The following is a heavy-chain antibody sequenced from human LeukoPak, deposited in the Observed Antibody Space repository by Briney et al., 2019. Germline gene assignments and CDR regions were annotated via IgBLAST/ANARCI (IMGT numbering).Heavy chain of an antibody. D-gene: IGHD6-25*01. J-gene: IGHJ4*02. CDR1: GYTFTSYA. CDR3: ARDGYGSGIDGAYFDY. CDR2: INTNTGIP. V-gene: IGHV7-4-1*02. Sequence: GASVKVSCKASGYTFTSYAMNWVRQAPGQGLEWMGWINTNTGIPTYAQGFTGRFVFSLDTSVSTAYLQISSLKAEDTAMYYCARDGYGSGIDGAYFDYWGQGTLVSVSS.